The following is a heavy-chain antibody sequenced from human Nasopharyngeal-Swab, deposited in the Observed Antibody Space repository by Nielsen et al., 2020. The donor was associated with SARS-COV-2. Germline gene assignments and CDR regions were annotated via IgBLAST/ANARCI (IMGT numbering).Heavy chain of an antibody. Sequence: GESLKISCAASGFTFSSYAMHWVRQAPGKGLEWVSVISYDGSNKYYADSVTGRFTISRDNSKNTLYLQMNSLRAEDTAVYYCARGGYSSGYEVDYWGQGTLVTVSS. CDR2: ISYDGSNK. CDR3: ARGGYSSGYEVDY. CDR1: GFTFSSYA. J-gene: IGHJ4*02. D-gene: IGHD6-19*01. V-gene: IGHV3-30-3*01.